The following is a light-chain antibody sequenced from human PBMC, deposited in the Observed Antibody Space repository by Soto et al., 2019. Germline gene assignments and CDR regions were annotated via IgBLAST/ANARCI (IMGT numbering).Light chain of an antibody. CDR3: QQRSNWPPYT. J-gene: IGKJ2*01. V-gene: IGKV3-11*01. Sequence: EIVLTQSPATLSLSPGERATLSCRASQSVSSYLAWYQQQPGQAPRLLIYDASNRATGIPARFSGSGSGTDFPLPISSLEPEDFAVYYCQQRSNWPPYTFGQGTKLEIK. CDR1: QSVSSY. CDR2: DAS.